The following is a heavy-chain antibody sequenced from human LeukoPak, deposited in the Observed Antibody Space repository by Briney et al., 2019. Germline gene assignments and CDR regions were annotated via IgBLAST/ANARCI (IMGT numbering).Heavy chain of an antibody. V-gene: IGHV4-59*01. Sequence: DPSETLSLTCTVSGGSISGYHWSWLRQPPGKGLEWIGYIHYSGNTNYNPSLKSRVTISVDTSKNQFSLKLSSVTAADTAVYFCAKGIGWFAYWGQGTLITVSS. J-gene: IGHJ5*01. CDR3: AKGIGWFAY. CDR1: GGSISGYH. CDR2: IHYSGNT. D-gene: IGHD3-3*02.